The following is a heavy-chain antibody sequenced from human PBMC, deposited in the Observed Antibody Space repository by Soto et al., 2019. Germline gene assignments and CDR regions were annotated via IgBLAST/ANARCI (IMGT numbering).Heavy chain of an antibody. Sequence: LRETLSLTCAVYGGSFSGYYWSWIRQPPGKGLEWIGEINHSGSTNYNPSLKSRVTISVDTSKNQFSLKLRSVTAADTAVYYCARLEYYDILTGYNYGMDVWGQGTTVTVSS. J-gene: IGHJ6*02. CDR2: INHSGST. CDR1: GGSFSGYY. V-gene: IGHV4-34*01. D-gene: IGHD3-9*01. CDR3: ARLEYYDILTGYNYGMDV.